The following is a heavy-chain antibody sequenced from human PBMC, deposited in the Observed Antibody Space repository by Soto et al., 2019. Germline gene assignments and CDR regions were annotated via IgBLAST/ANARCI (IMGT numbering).Heavy chain of an antibody. CDR3: TRHDSGWYYYYGMDV. J-gene: IGHJ6*02. D-gene: IGHD6-19*01. Sequence: GGSLRLSCAASGFTFSGSAMHWVRQASGKGLEWVGRIRSKANSYATAYAASVKGRFTISRDDSKNTAYLQMNSLTTEDTAVYYCTRHDSGWYYYYGMDVWGQGTTVTVSS. CDR1: GFTFSGSA. V-gene: IGHV3-73*01. CDR2: IRSKANSYAT.